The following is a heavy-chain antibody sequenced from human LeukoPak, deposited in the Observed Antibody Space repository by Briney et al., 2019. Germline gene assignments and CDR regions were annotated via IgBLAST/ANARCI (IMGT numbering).Heavy chain of an antibody. Sequence: GGSLRLSCAASGFTFSTFSMNWVRQTPGKGLEWVSAISGSGSDIYYADSVKGRFTISRDNSKNTLYLQMNSLRAEDTAVYYCAKMVDSYGTFDYWGQGTLVTVSS. V-gene: IGHV3-23*01. CDR3: AKMVDSYGTFDY. CDR1: GFTFSTFS. J-gene: IGHJ4*02. D-gene: IGHD5-18*01. CDR2: ISGSGSDI.